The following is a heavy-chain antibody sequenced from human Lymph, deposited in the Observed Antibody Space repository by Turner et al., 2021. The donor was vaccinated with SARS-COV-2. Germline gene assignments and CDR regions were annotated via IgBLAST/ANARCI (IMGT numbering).Heavy chain of an antibody. V-gene: IGHV1-24*01. CDR2: CDPEDGET. Sequence: QVQLVQSGAEVKKPGASVKVSCKVSGYTLPDVSMHWVRQAPGKGLEWMGGCDPEDGETIYAQKFQGRVTMTEDTSTDTAYMELSSLRSEDTAVYYCATGPYDFWSGPSPGYYGMDVWGQGTTVTVSS. CDR3: ATGPYDFWSGPSPGYYGMDV. CDR1: GYTLPDVS. D-gene: IGHD3-3*01. J-gene: IGHJ6*02.